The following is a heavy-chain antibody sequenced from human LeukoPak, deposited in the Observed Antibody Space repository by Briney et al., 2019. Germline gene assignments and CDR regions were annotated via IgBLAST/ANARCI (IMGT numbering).Heavy chain of an antibody. CDR2: ISYDGNTK. CDR1: GFTFSSYG. V-gene: IGHV3-30*03. Sequence: GTSLRLSCAASGFTFSSYGMHWVRQAPGKGLEWVAIISYDGNTKYYGDSVKGRFTISRDNSKNTLYLQMNSLRAEDTAVYYCEGVYYGPFDYWGQGTLVTVSS. CDR3: EGVYYGPFDY. J-gene: IGHJ4*02. D-gene: IGHD3-10*01.